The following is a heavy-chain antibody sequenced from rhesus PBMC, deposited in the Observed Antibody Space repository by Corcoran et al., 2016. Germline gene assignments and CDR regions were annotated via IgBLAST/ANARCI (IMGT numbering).Heavy chain of an antibody. CDR3: ARYYGSGYSYFDY. Sequence: QVQLQESGPGLVKPSETLSLTCTVSGGSISDSYYWNWIRQPPGKGLEWMGRIYGSGGSTSYNPSLKSRVTISKDTSKNQFSLKLSSVTAADTAVYYCARYYGSGYSYFDYWGQGVLVTVSS. D-gene: IGHD3-28*01. CDR2: IYGSGGST. CDR1: GGSISDSYY. J-gene: IGHJ4*01. V-gene: IGHV4-92*01.